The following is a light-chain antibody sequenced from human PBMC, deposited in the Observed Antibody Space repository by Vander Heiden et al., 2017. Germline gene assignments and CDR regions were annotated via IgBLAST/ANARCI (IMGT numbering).Light chain of an antibody. Sequence: QSALTQPASMSGSPGQSITISCTGSRSDVGDYNYVSWYQQHPGKAPKLMIYEVTTRPSGVSNRFSGSKSGNTASLTISGLQAEDEADYFCSSYTRTSTLVFGTGTKVTVL. CDR1: RSDVGDYNY. CDR2: EVT. CDR3: SSYTRTSTLV. V-gene: IGLV2-14*01. J-gene: IGLJ1*01.